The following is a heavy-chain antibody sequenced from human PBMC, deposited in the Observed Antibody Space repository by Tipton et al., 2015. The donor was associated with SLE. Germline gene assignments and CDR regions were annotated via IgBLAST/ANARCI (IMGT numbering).Heavy chain of an antibody. CDR3: ARERDYYDSSGYYLEDAFDI. J-gene: IGHJ3*02. Sequence: TLSLTCAVYGGSFSGYYWSWIRQPPGKGLEWIGEINHSGSTNYNPSLKSRVTISVDTSKNQFSLKLSSVTAADTAVYYCARERDYYDSSGYYLEDAFDIWGQGTMVTVSS. CDR2: INHSGST. CDR1: GGSFSGYY. D-gene: IGHD3-22*01. V-gene: IGHV4-34*01.